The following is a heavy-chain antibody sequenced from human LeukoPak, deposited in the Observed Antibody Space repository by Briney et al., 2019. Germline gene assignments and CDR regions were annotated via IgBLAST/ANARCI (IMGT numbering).Heavy chain of an antibody. V-gene: IGHV1-69*05. Sequence: GSSVKVSCKASGDTFNNYITTRVRHTPGQGLEWMGEFIPLFNTPNYTQKFQGRITIITDASTHTSYMELRSLRSEDTAVYSCARVDRHYLYMDVWGKGTTVTVS. CDR1: GDTFNNYI. J-gene: IGHJ6*03. CDR3: ARVDRHYLYMDV. CDR2: FIPLFNTP.